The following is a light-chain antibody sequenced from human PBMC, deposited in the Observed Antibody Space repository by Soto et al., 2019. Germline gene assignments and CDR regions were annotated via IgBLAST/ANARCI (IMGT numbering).Light chain of an antibody. CDR2: EVS. Sequence: QSALTQPPSASGSPGQSVTISCTGTSSDVGGYNYVSWYQQHPGKAPKLMISEVSKRHSGVPDRFSGSKSGNTASLTVSGLQAEDEADYYCSSFAGNNNLVFGGGTKLTV. CDR3: SSFAGNNNLV. J-gene: IGLJ2*01. CDR1: SSDVGGYNY. V-gene: IGLV2-8*01.